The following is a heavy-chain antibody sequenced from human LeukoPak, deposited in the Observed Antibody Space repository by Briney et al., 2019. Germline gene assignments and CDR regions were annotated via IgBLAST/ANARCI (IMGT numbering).Heavy chain of an antibody. Sequence: GGSLRLSCAASGFTFSSYWMSWVHQTPGKGLQWVANIKQDGSEKYYVDSVKGRFTISRDNAKNSLYLQMNSLRAEDTAVYYCARLRITMVRGVMGLSYYYYMDVWGKGTTVTVSS. D-gene: IGHD3-10*01. J-gene: IGHJ6*03. CDR1: GFTFSSYW. CDR2: IKQDGSEK. CDR3: ARLRITMVRGVMGLSYYYYMDV. V-gene: IGHV3-7*01.